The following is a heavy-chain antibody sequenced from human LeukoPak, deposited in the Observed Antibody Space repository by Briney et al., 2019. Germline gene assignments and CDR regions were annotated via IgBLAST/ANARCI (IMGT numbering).Heavy chain of an antibody. J-gene: IGHJ4*02. CDR2: INPDAGDT. CDR3: ARGSYHYESSGYFDY. V-gene: IGHV1-2*02. CDR1: GFLFTGHY. D-gene: IGHD3-22*01. Sequence: ASVKVSCKASGFLFTGHYLHWVRQAPGQGLERMRWINPDAGDTEYAQRFQGGVTMTRDTSSSTVYMELSRLRSDDTAIYYCARGSYHYESSGYFDYWGQGTLVTVSS.